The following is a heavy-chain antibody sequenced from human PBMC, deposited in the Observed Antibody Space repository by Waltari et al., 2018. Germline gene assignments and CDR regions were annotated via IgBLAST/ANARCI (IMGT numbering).Heavy chain of an antibody. CDR1: GFTFSSYD. V-gene: IGHV3-13*01. CDR3: ARVSKSGYDLDYGMDV. Sequence: EVQLVESGGGLVQPGGSLRLSCAASGFTFSSYDMHWVRQATGKGLEWVPAIGTAGDTYYPGSVKCRFTSSRENAKNSLYLQMNSLRAGDTAVYYCARVSKSGYDLDYGMDVWGQGTTVTVSS. D-gene: IGHD5-12*01. CDR2: IGTAGDT. J-gene: IGHJ6*02.